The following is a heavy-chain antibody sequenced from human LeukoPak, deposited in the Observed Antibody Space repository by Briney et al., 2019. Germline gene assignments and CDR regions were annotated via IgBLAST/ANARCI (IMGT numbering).Heavy chain of an antibody. D-gene: IGHD3-22*01. V-gene: IGHV4-39*01. J-gene: IGHJ4*02. CDR3: ARTGGYYDSHFDY. CDR1: GGSISSSSYY. CDR2: IYYSGST. Sequence: PSETLSLTCTVSGGSISSSSYYWGWIRQPPGKGLEWTGSIYYSGSTYYNPSLKSRVTISVDTSKNQFSLKLSSVTAADTAVYYCARTGGYYDSHFDYWGQGTLVTVSS.